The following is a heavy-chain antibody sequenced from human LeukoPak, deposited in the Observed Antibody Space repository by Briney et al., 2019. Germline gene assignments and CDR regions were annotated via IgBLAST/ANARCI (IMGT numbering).Heavy chain of an antibody. Sequence: SETLALTCGVDGGSVSGYYWSWIRQSPGKGLEWIGEVNHRGTANYNPSLRRRATISVDTSKNQFSLRLTSVTAADTAVYYCARRGSTFDYWGQGTLVTVSS. CDR1: GGSVSGYY. V-gene: IGHV4-34*01. CDR3: ARRGSTFDY. J-gene: IGHJ4*02. CDR2: VNHRGTA. D-gene: IGHD2-15*01.